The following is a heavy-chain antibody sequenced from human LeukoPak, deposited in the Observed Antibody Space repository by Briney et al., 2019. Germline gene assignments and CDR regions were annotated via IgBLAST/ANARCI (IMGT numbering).Heavy chain of an antibody. CDR2: IIPIFGTA. J-gene: IGHJ3*02. Sequence: ASVKVSCKASGGTFSTYAISWVRQAPGQGLEWMGGIIPIFGTANYAQKFQGRVTITTDESTSTAYMELSSLRSEDTAVYYCARDEGREPDHDAFDIWGQGTMVTVSS. CDR1: GGTFSTYA. V-gene: IGHV1-69*05. CDR3: ARDEGREPDHDAFDI. D-gene: IGHD1-14*01.